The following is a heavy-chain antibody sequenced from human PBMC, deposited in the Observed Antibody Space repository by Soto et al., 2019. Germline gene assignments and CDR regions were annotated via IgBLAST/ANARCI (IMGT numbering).Heavy chain of an antibody. CDR1: GGSFSAYA. CDR3: SQGAYLAY. J-gene: IGHJ4*02. D-gene: IGHD3-16*01. Sequence: QVQLYQWGAGLLKPSETLSLTCDVLGGSFSAYAWTWIRQSPGKGLEWIGEINQSGSINYNPSFKSRVTISLETSKKQLSLKLTSVTAADTAVYYCSQGAYLAYWGQGTLVTVSS. V-gene: IGHV4-34*01. CDR2: INQSGSI.